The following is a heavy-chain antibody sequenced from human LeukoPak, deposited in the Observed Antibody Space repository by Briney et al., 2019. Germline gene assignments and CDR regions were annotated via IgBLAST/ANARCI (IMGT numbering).Heavy chain of an antibody. CDR2: INTNTGNP. V-gene: IGHV7-4-1*02. Sequence: ASVKVSCKASGYTFTSCAMNWVRQAPGQGLEWMGWINTNTGNPTYAQGFTGRFVFSLDTSVSTAYLQISSLKAEDTAVYYCARVDDYGDYGDLAWFDPWGQGTLVTVSS. J-gene: IGHJ5*02. D-gene: IGHD4-17*01. CDR1: GYTFTSCA. CDR3: ARVDDYGDYGDLAWFDP.